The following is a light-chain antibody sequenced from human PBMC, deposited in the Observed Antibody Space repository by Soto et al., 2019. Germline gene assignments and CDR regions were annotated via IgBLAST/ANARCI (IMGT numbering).Light chain of an antibody. Sequence: QSVLTQPASVSGSPGQSITISCTGASSDVGLYDFVSWYQQHPGKAPKLLIYEVTSRPSGVSSRFSGSKSGNTASLTISGLQAEDEAGYYCNSDIRFSTYVCGSGTKVTV. J-gene: IGLJ1*01. V-gene: IGLV2-14*01. CDR1: SSDVGLYDF. CDR2: EVT. CDR3: NSDIRFSTYV.